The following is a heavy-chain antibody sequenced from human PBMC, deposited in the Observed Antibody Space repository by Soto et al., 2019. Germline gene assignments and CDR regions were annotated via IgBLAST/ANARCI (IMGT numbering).Heavy chain of an antibody. CDR2: IYPGDSDT. CDR3: ARHLSNFRYYYYAMGV. Sequence: GESLKISCKGSGYTFTDYWIGWVRQLPGKGLEWMGIIYPGDSDTRYSPSFQGHVTITVDKSTSTAYLQWNTLKASDTAMYYCARHLSNFRYYYYAMGVWGQGTTVTVSS. CDR1: GYTFTDYW. J-gene: IGHJ6*02. V-gene: IGHV5-51*01. D-gene: IGHD4-4*01.